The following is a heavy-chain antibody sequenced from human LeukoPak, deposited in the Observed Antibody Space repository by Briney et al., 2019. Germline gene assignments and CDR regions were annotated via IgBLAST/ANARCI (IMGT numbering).Heavy chain of an antibody. V-gene: IGHV3-23*01. CDR1: GFTFSSYA. Sequence: GGSLRLSCAASGFTFSSYAMSWVRQAPGKGLKWVSAISGSGGSTYYADSVKGRFTIPRDNSKNTLYLQMNSLRAEDTAVYYCAKVGGYGSGRGYYYGMDVWGQGTTVTVSS. J-gene: IGHJ6*02. D-gene: IGHD3-10*01. CDR2: ISGSGGST. CDR3: AKVGGYGSGRGYYYGMDV.